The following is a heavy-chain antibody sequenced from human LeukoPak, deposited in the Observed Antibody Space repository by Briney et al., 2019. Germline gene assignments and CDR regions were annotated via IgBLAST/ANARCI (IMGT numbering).Heavy chain of an antibody. J-gene: IGHJ6*02. CDR2: INPSGGST. V-gene: IGHV1-46*01. CDR3: ATERLAHYYYYYGMDV. D-gene: IGHD1-1*01. CDR1: GYTFTGYY. Sequence: GASVKVSCKASGYTFTGYYMHWVRQAPGQGLEWMGIINPSGGSTSYAQKFQGRVTMTRDTSTSTVYMELSSLRSEDTAVYYCATERLAHYYYYYGMDVWGQGTTVTVSS.